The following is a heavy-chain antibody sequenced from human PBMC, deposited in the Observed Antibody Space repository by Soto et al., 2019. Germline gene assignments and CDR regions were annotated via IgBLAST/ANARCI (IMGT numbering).Heavy chain of an antibody. CDR1: GGSISSYY. J-gene: IGHJ6*02. Sequence: SETLSLTCTVSGGSISSYYWSWIRQPPGKGLEWIGSIYYSGSTNYNPSLKSRVTISVDTSKNQFSLKLSSVTAADTAVYYCARGVAVVAATFYYYGMDVWGQGTTVTVSS. D-gene: IGHD2-15*01. CDR2: IYYSGST. V-gene: IGHV4-59*01. CDR3: ARGVAVVAATFYYYGMDV.